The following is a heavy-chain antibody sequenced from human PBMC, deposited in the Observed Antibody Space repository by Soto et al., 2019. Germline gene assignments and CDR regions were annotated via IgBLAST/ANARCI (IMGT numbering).Heavy chain of an antibody. Sequence: QVQLVQSGAEVKKPGSSVKVSCKASGGTFSSYTISWVRQAPGQGLEWMGRIIPILGIANYAQKFQGRVTITADKSTSTAYMELSSLRSEDTAVYYCARDIYDSSVYYYDLGAWGRGTLVTVSS. CDR2: IIPILGIA. CDR1: GGTFSSYT. CDR3: ARDIYDSSVYYYDLGA. J-gene: IGHJ2*01. V-gene: IGHV1-69*08. D-gene: IGHD3-22*01.